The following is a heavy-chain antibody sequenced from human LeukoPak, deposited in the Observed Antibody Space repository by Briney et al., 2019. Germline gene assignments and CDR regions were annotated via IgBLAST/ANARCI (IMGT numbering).Heavy chain of an antibody. J-gene: IGHJ4*02. V-gene: IGHV4-38-2*01. CDR1: GYSISSGYY. CDR3: ARKRWLAWAFDY. D-gene: IGHD5-24*01. CDR2: IYHSGNT. Sequence: SETLSLTCAVSGYSISSGYYWGWIRQPPGKGLEWIGNIYHSGNTYYNPSLKSRVTISVDTSKNQFSLKLSSVTAADTAVYYCARKRWLAWAFDYWGQGTLVTVSS.